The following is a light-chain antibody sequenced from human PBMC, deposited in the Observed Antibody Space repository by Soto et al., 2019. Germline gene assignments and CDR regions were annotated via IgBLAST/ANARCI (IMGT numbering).Light chain of an antibody. V-gene: IGKV3-11*01. Sequence: EIVMTQSPATLSVSPGERVTLSCRASQSVSSNLAWYQQKVGQAPRLLIYGASTRATGIPARFSGSGSGTDFTLTISSLEPEDFAVYYCQQRSNWPLTFGGGTKVDIK. CDR2: GAS. CDR1: QSVSSN. J-gene: IGKJ4*01. CDR3: QQRSNWPLT.